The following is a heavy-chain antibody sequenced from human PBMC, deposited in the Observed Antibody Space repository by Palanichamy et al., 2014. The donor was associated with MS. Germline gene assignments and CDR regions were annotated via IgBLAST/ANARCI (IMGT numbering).Heavy chain of an antibody. CDR1: VAPSAVVVTT. D-gene: IGHD2-8*02. CDR2: IYYSGST. V-gene: IGHV4-39*01. J-gene: IGHJ5*02. CDR3: AISPQYGWLRPNWFDP. Sequence: QLQLQESGPGLVKPSETLSLTCTVSVAPSAVVVTTGAGSASPRKGLEWIGSIYYSGSTYYNPSLKSRVTISVDTSKNQFSLKLSSVTAADTAVYYCAISPQYGWLRPNWFDPWGQGTLVTVSS.